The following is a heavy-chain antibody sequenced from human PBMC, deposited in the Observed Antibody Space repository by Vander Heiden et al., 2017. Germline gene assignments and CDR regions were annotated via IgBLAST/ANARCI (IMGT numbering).Heavy chain of an antibody. CDR2: IYYSGST. D-gene: IGHD2-2*01. V-gene: IGHV4-31*03. Sequence: QVQLQESGPGLVTPSQTLSLTCTVSGGSISRGGSSWSWLRQHPGKGLELIGYIYYSGSTYYNPSLNSRVTISVDPSKNQFSLKLNSVTAADTAVYYCARRCSSTSCYWYYYGMDVWGQGTTVTVSS. J-gene: IGHJ6*02. CDR3: ARRCSSTSCYWYYYGMDV. CDR1: GGSISRGGSS.